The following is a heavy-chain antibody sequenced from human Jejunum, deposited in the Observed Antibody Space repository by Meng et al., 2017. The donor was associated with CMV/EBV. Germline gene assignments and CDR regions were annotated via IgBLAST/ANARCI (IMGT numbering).Heavy chain of an antibody. CDR2: IYYSGST. CDR1: GASIRRTSSY. J-gene: IGHJ4*02. Sequence: HLKLQESVPGLVKPTESMSSTCAVSGASIRRTSSYWGWIRQPPGKGLEWIGSIYYSGSTYYNPSLKSRVTISIDTSKNQFSLKLSSVTAADTAVYYCARKVGATDYFDYWGQGTLVTVSS. D-gene: IGHD1-26*01. CDR3: ARKVGATDYFDY. V-gene: IGHV4-39*07.